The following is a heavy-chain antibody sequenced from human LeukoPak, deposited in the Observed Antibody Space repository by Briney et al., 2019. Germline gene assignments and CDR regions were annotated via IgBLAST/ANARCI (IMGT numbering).Heavy chain of an antibody. Sequence: SETLSLTCTVSGGSISTYYWSWIRQSPGKGLEWIGYINNSGSTNYNPSLKSRVTISVDTSKNQFSLRLTSVTAADTAVYFCARHQLRGFLDDNWGQGTLVTVSS. D-gene: IGHD3-10*01. CDR2: INNSGST. V-gene: IGHV4-59*08. J-gene: IGHJ4*02. CDR1: GGSISTYY. CDR3: ARHQLRGFLDDN.